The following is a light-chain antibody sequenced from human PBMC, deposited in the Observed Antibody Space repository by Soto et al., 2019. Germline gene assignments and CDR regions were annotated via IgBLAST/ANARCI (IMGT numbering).Light chain of an antibody. CDR1: QSVSNAY. Sequence: VLTQSPGTLSLSPGDRATLSCRASQSVSNAYLAWYQQKPGQAPRLLIYGTSSRATGIPDRFGGSGSGTDFTLTISRLEPEDFAVYYCQQYATSRWTFGQGTKVDIK. CDR3: QQYATSRWT. V-gene: IGKV3-20*01. J-gene: IGKJ1*01. CDR2: GTS.